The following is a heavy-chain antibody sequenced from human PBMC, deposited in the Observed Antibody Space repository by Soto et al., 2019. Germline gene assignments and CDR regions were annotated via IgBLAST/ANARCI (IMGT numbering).Heavy chain of an antibody. J-gene: IGHJ6*01. V-gene: IGHV3-30*18. CDR1: GFTFSSYG. Sequence: QVQLVESGGGVVQPGRSLRLSCAASGFTFSSYGMHWVRQAPGKGLEWVAVISYDGSNKYYADSVKGRFTISRDNSKNPLYLQINSLRAEDTAVDYCAKTVAVTANYYYYGIDVLGQGTTVTVCS. D-gene: IGHD2-21*02. CDR2: ISYDGSNK. CDR3: AKTVAVTANYYYYGIDV.